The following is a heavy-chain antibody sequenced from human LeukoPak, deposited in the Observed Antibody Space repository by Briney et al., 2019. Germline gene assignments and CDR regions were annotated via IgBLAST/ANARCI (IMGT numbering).Heavy chain of an antibody. CDR2: ISYDGSNK. CDR3: ARSKAAAGTHYFDY. CDR1: GFTFSSYA. V-gene: IGHV3-30*04. J-gene: IGHJ4*02. D-gene: IGHD6-13*01. Sequence: GGSLRLSCAASGFTFSSYAMYWVRQAPGKGLEWVAVISYDGSNKYYADSVKGRFTISRDNSKNTLYLQMNSLRAEDTAVYYCARSKAAAGTHYFDYWGQGTLVTVSS.